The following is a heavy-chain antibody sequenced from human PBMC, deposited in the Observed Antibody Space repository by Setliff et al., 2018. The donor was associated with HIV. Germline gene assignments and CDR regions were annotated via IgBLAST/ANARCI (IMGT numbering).Heavy chain of an antibody. CDR3: ARGSKYDGEPDFDY. CDR2: IHAGNGDT. D-gene: IGHD2-21*01. V-gene: IGHV1-3*01. Sequence: ASVKVSCKASGYTFTNYAIHWVRQAPGQRLEWMGWIHAGNGDTKYSQEFQGRVTITRDTSANTAYMELSSLTSADTAVYYCARGSKYDGEPDFDYWGQGTLVTVSS. J-gene: IGHJ4*02. CDR1: GYTFTNYA.